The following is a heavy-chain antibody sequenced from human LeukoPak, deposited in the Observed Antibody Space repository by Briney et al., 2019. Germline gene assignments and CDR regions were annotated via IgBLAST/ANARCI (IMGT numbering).Heavy chain of an antibody. D-gene: IGHD6-19*01. CDR2: ISYDGSNK. CDR1: GFTFSSYA. CDR3: ARDFRVAGPEYFQH. Sequence: GGSLRLSCAASGFTFSSYAIHWVRQAPGKGLEWVAVISYDGSNKYYADSVKGRFTISRDNSKNTLYLQMDSLRAEDTAVYYCARDFRVAGPEYFQHWGQGTLVTVFS. V-gene: IGHV3-30*04. J-gene: IGHJ1*01.